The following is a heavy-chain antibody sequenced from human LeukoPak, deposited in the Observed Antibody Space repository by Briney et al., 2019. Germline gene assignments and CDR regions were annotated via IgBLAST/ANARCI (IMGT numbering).Heavy chain of an antibody. J-gene: IGHJ6*02. CDR2: IYYSGST. V-gene: IGHV4-30-4*08. Sequence: SETLSLTCTVSGGSISSGGYYWSWIRQHPGKGLEWIGYIYYSGSTYYNPSLKSRVTISVDTSKNQFSLKLSSVTAADTAVYYCARLYCGGDCYSAYYYGMDVWGQGTTVTVSS. D-gene: IGHD2-21*02. CDR3: ARLYCGGDCYSAYYYGMDV. CDR1: GGSISSGGYY.